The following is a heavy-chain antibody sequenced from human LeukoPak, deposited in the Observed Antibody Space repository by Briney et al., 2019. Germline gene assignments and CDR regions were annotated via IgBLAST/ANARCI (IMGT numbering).Heavy chain of an antibody. CDR2: ISASGGST. CDR3: ANSPTVINYYYYGMDV. J-gene: IGHJ6*02. Sequence: GGSLRLSCAASGFTFSSYAMSWVRQAPGKGLEWVSGISASGGSTYYADSVKGRFTISRDNSKNTLYLQMNSLRAEDTAVYYCANSPTVINYYYYGMDVWGQGTTVTVSS. CDR1: GFTFSSYA. V-gene: IGHV3-23*01. D-gene: IGHD4-23*01.